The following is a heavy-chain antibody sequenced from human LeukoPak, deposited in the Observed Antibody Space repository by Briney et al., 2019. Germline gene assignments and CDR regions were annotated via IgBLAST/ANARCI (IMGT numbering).Heavy chain of an antibody. Sequence: SETLSLTCTVSGGSISSSSHYWGWIRQPPGKGLEWIGSIYNSGSTDYNPYLKSRVTISIDTSKDQFSLKLSSVTAADTAVYYCARVYYYDNSGYGKDYFDYWGQGTLVTVSS. V-gene: IGHV4-39*07. CDR1: GGSISSSSHY. CDR2: IYNSGST. D-gene: IGHD3-22*01. J-gene: IGHJ4*02. CDR3: ARVYYYDNSGYGKDYFDY.